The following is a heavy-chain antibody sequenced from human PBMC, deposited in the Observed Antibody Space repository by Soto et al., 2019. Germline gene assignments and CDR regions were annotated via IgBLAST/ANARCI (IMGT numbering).Heavy chain of an antibody. V-gene: IGHV3-30-3*01. Sequence: GGSLRLSCAASGFTFSSYAMHWVRQAPGKGLEWVAVISYDGSNKYYADSVKGRFTISRDNSKNTLYLQMNSLRAEDTAVYYCAREKDYGDYATYYFDYWGQGTLVTVSS. J-gene: IGHJ4*02. CDR3: AREKDYGDYATYYFDY. CDR2: ISYDGSNK. CDR1: GFTFSSYA. D-gene: IGHD4-17*01.